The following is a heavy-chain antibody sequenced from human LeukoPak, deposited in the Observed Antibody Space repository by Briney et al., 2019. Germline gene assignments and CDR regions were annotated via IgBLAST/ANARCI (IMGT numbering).Heavy chain of an antibody. CDR2: ISGDGDST. CDR1: GFAFDNYA. V-gene: IGHV3-43*02. D-gene: IGHD3-22*01. J-gene: IGHJ3*02. CDR3: AKDIGADYYYDSSGYFI. Sequence: PGGSLRPSCAASGFAFDNYAMHWVRQVPGKGLEWVSLISGDGDSTYYPDSVKGRFTISRGNSKNSLYLQMNSLRTEDTALYYCAKDIGADYYYDSSGYFIWGQGTMVTVSS.